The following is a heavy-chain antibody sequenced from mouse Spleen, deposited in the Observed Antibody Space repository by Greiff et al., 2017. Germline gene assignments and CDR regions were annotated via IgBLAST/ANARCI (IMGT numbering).Heavy chain of an antibody. Sequence: EVQLQESGAELVRPGASVKLSCTASGLNIKDDYMHWVKQRPEQGLEWIGWIDPENGDTEYASKFQGKATITADTSSNTAYLQLSSLTSEDTAVYYCTTDYYGSSASFDYWGQGTTLTVSS. D-gene: IGHD1-1*01. CDR3: TTDYYGSSASFDY. V-gene: IGHV14-4*01. CDR1: GLNIKDDY. CDR2: IDPENGDT. J-gene: IGHJ2*01.